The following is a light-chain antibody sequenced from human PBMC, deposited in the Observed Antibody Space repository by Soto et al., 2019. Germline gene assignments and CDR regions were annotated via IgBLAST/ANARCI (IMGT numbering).Light chain of an antibody. CDR2: QAS. Sequence: DIQMTQYASTLSASLGDRVTITWGASQSIGDWLAWFQQKQGKAPNLLIYQASSLESGVPSRFSGTEYGTEFTLTISSLQTDDSATYYCQQYSSDPWTFGQGTKVDIK. J-gene: IGKJ1*01. CDR1: QSIGDW. V-gene: IGKV1-5*03. CDR3: QQYSSDPWT.